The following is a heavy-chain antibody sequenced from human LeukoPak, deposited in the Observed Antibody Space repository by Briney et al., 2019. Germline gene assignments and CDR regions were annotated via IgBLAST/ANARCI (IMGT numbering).Heavy chain of an antibody. CDR2: TVVGSGNT. V-gene: IGHV1-58*01. D-gene: IGHD3-10*01. Sequence: SVKVSCKASGFTFTSSAVQWVRQARGQRLEWIGWTVVGSGNTNYARKFQERVTITRDVSTSTAYMELSSLRSEDTAVYYCTADRELLWFGELLNLGYWGQGTLVTVSS. CDR3: TADRELLWFGELLNLGY. J-gene: IGHJ4*02. CDR1: GFTFTSSA.